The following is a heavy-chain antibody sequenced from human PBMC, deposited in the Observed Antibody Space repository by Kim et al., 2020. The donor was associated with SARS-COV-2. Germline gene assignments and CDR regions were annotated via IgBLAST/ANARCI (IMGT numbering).Heavy chain of an antibody. CDR3: ARGSANWNYVKSVGY. V-gene: IGHV1-18*01. CDR2: ISAYNGNT. Sequence: ASVKVSCKASGYTFTSYGISWVRQAPGQGLEWMGWISAYNGNTNYAQKLQGRVTMTTDTSTSTAYMELRSLRSDDTAVYYCARGSANWNYVKSVGYWGQGTLVTVSS. D-gene: IGHD1-7*01. J-gene: IGHJ4*02. CDR1: GYTFTSYG.